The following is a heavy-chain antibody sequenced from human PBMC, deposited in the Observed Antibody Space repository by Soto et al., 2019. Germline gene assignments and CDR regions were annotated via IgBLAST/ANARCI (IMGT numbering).Heavy chain of an antibody. V-gene: IGHV4-59*08. CDR2: IYYSGST. D-gene: IGHD3-22*01. CDR1: GGSISNSY. CDR3: AINYYDGSCYYAVNWFDP. Sequence: PSETLSLTCTVSGGSISNSYWSWIRQPPGKGLEKIGCIYYSGSTNYNPSLKSRVTISVDSSKNQFSLKLSSVTAADTAVYYFAINYYDGSCYYAVNWFDPWGQGTLVTVSS. J-gene: IGHJ5*02.